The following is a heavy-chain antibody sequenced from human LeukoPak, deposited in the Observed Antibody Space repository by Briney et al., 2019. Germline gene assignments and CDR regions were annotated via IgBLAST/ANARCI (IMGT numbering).Heavy chain of an antibody. CDR1: GFTFSTYP. J-gene: IGHJ6*02. CDR2: IFASGDIT. CDR3: VKSPSDGLDV. V-gene: IGHV3-64D*09. Sequence: GGSLRLSCSAPGFTFSTYPMHWVRQAPGKGLEYVSTIFASGDITSYAASVKGRFTTSRDNSKNTLYLQMSSLRPEDTAVYYCVKSPSDGLDVWGQGATVTVSS.